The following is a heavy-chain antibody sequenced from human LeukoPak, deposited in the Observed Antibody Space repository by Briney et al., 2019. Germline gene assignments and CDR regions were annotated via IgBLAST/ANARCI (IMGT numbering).Heavy chain of an antibody. V-gene: IGHV1-2*02. CDR3: ATSTYGDYGLTGFDY. Sequence: ASVKVSCKASGYTFTGYYMHWVRQAPGQGLEWTGWINPNSGGTNYAQKFQGRVTMTRDTSISTAYMELSRLRSDDTAVYYCATSTYGDYGLTGFDYWGQGTLVTVSS. D-gene: IGHD4-17*01. J-gene: IGHJ4*02. CDR1: GYTFTGYY. CDR2: INPNSGGT.